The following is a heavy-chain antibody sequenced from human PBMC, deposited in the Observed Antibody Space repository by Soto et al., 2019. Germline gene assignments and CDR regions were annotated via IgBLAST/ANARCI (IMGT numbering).Heavy chain of an antibody. CDR2: ISSGASSI. V-gene: IGHV3-48*02. CDR3: ARVGAVEY. CDR1: VFTFSTYG. J-gene: IGHJ4*02. D-gene: IGHD3-16*01. Sequence: PVGSLRLSCVFSVFTFSTYGMTCVRHAPGKGLEWVSYISSGASSIFYADSVKGRFTISRDDAKNSLYLQMNSLRDEDTAVYYCARVGAVEYWGQGTLVTVSS.